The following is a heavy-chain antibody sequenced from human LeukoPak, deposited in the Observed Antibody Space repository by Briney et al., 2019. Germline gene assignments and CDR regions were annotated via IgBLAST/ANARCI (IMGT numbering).Heavy chain of an antibody. CDR1: GGSFSGYY. V-gene: IGHV4-34*01. Sequence: SETLSLTCAVYGGSFSGYYWSWIRQPPGKGLEWIGEINHSGSTNYNPSLKSRVTISVDTSKNQFSLKLSSVTAADTAVYYCASRRRSHTYYDFWSGYYSWFDPWGQGTLVTVSS. CDR2: INHSGST. CDR3: ASRRRSHTYYDFWSGYYSWFDP. J-gene: IGHJ5*02. D-gene: IGHD3-3*01.